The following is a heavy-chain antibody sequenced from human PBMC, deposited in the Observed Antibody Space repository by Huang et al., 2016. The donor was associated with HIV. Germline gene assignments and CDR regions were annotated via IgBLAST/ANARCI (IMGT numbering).Heavy chain of an antibody. D-gene: IGHD3-16*01. Sequence: QVQLVQSGAEVRKPGSSVKVSCRASGGSVNNFGINWVRQAPGQGLEWMGGIIPRFGTRNDAQRVKDRVTITADETTGVVHLEVTSLRSDDTAVYFCAKRGGAWGSPYAFDLWGPGTMVTVSS. CDR1: GGSVNNFG. J-gene: IGHJ3*01. CDR2: IIPRFGTR. V-gene: IGHV1-69*13. CDR3: AKRGGAWGSPYAFDL.